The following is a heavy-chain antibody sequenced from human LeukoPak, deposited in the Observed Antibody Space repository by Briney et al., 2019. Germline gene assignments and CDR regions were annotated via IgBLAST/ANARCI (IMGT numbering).Heavy chain of an antibody. D-gene: IGHD3-3*01. CDR2: INPNSGGT. CDR3: ARDPITIFGVVILPNNWFDP. Sequence: ASAKVSCKASGYTFTGYYMHWVRPAPGQGPEWMGWINPNSGGTNYAQKFQGRVTMTRDTSISTAYMELSRLRSDDTAVYYCARDPITIFGVVILPNNWFDPWGQGTLVTVSS. V-gene: IGHV1-2*02. CDR1: GYTFTGYY. J-gene: IGHJ5*02.